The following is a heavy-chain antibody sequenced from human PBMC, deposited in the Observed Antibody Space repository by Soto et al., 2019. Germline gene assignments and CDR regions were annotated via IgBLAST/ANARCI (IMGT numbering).Heavy chain of an antibody. Sequence: GGSLRLSCAASGFTFSAYDMHWVRQTTGKGLEWVSAIGAADDPYYLGSVKGRFTISRENAKNSLYLQMNSLGAEDTAVYYCARAYSGRLPRRADYYFAMDVWGQGTTVTVSS. V-gene: IGHV3-13*05. J-gene: IGHJ6*02. CDR2: IGAADDP. CDR1: GFTFSAYD. CDR3: ARAYSGRLPRRADYYFAMDV. D-gene: IGHD2-15*01.